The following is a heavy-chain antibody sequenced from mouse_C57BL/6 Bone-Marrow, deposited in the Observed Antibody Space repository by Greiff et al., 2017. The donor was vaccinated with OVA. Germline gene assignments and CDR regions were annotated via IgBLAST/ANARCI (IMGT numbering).Heavy chain of an antibody. Sequence: QVQLKQPGAELVRPGSSVKLSCKASGYTFTSYWMDWVKQRPGQGLEWIGNIYPSDSETHYNQKFKDKATLTVDKSSSTAYMQLSSLTSEDSAVYYCARGGGYYDYDGWFAYWGQGTLVTVSA. D-gene: IGHD2-4*01. CDR3: ARGGGYYDYDGWFAY. CDR2: IYPSDSET. V-gene: IGHV1-61*01. CDR1: GYTFTSYW. J-gene: IGHJ3*01.